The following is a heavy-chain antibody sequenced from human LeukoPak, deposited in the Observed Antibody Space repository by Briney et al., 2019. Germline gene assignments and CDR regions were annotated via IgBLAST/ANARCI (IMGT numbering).Heavy chain of an antibody. J-gene: IGHJ4*02. Sequence: SVKVSCKASGGTSSSYAISWVRQAPGQGLEWMGRIIPILGIANYAQKFQGRVTITADKSTSTAHMELSSLRSEDTAVYYCARDHYYDSSGYSGHDYWGQGTLVTVSS. CDR1: GGTSSSYA. D-gene: IGHD3-22*01. V-gene: IGHV1-69*04. CDR2: IIPILGIA. CDR3: ARDHYYDSSGYSGHDY.